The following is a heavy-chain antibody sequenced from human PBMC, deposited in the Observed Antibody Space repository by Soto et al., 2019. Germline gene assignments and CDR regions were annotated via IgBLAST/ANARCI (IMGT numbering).Heavy chain of an antibody. CDR1: GGTSTSYA. J-gene: IGHJ4*02. V-gene: IGHV1-69*13. Sequence: SVKVSCKASGGTSTSYAISWVRQAPGQGLEYMGGIIPMFGTPNYAQKFQGRVTITADESTSTVYMELSSLRSEDTAVYYCAKDRTRVIGPFDCWGQGTLVTVSS. D-gene: IGHD3-16*02. CDR3: AKDRTRVIGPFDC. CDR2: IIPMFGTP.